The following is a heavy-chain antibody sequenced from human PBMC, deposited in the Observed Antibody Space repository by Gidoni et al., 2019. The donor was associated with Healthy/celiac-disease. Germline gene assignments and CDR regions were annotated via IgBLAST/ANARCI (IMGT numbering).Heavy chain of an antibody. CDR2: ISSSSSTI. J-gene: IGHJ3*02. D-gene: IGHD2-2*01. CDR3: ARGIVVVPAASDI. Sequence: EVQLVESGGGLVQPGGSLRLSCAASGFTFSTYSMNWVRQAPGKGLVWVSYISSSSSTIYYADSVKGRFTISRDNAKNSLYLQMNSLRDEDTAVYYCARGIVVVPAASDIWGQGTMVTVSS. V-gene: IGHV3-48*02. CDR1: GFTFSTYS.